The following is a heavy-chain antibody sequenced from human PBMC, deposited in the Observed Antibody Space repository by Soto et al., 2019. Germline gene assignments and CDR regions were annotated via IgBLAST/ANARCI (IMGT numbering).Heavy chain of an antibody. D-gene: IGHD5-12*01. Sequence: GGSLRLSCAASGFIFSNYAMNWVRQAPGKGLEWVSVIGGRGNSAYYADSVQGRFTISRDNSKKTLSLQMSSLTADDTAIYYCVREGRGSFDFWGRGTMVTVS. CDR1: GFIFSNYA. CDR3: VREGRGSFDF. J-gene: IGHJ3*01. CDR2: IGGRGNSA. V-gene: IGHV3-23*01.